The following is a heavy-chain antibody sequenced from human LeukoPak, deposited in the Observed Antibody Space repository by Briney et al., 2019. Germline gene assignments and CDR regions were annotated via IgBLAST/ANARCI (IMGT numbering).Heavy chain of an antibody. D-gene: IGHD6-13*01. Sequence: SATLSLTCTVSGGFISSYYWSWIRQPPGKGLEWIGYIYYSGNTKYNPSLKSRVTISVDTSKNQVSLKLSSVTAADTAVYYCASVKYSSSWSNGFDIWGQGTKVTVSS. CDR2: IYYSGNT. CDR3: ASVKYSSSWSNGFDI. V-gene: IGHV4-59*08. CDR1: GGFISSYY. J-gene: IGHJ3*02.